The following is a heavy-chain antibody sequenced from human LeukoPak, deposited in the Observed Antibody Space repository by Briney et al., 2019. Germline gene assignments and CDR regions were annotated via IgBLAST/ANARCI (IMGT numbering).Heavy chain of an antibody. Sequence: SVKVSCKASGGTFSSYAISWVRQAPGQGLEWMGGIIPIFGTANYAQKFQGRVTITTDESTSTAYMELSSLRSDDTAVYYCARDLVPIVVVVAATGGFAFDIWGQGTMVTVSS. V-gene: IGHV1-69*05. CDR1: GGTFSSYA. J-gene: IGHJ3*02. CDR3: ARDLVPIVVVVAATGGFAFDI. CDR2: IIPIFGTA. D-gene: IGHD2-15*01.